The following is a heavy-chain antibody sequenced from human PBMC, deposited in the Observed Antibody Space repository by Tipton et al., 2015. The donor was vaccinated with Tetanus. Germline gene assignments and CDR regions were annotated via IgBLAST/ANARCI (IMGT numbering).Heavy chain of an antibody. J-gene: IGHJ4*02. CDR2: INPNSGGS. CDR1: GYTFTGYY. V-gene: IGHV1-2*02. CDR3: VRGPPPESGWNYLIDF. Sequence: QSGPEVKKPGASVKVSCKASGYTFTGYYIHWVQQAPGQGLEWMGWINPNSGGSNYAQKFQGRVTMTRDTSISTAYMELGSLRSEDTAVYYCVRGPPPESGWNYLIDFWGQGTLVTVSP. D-gene: IGHD1-7*01.